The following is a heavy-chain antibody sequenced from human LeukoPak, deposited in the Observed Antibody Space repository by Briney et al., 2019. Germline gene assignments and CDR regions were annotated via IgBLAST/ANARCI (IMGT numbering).Heavy chain of an antibody. CDR3: ARTWYHDFWSGIRGDYYYYMDV. V-gene: IGHV1-69*13. CDR1: GGTFSSYA. J-gene: IGHJ6*03. CDR2: INPIFGTA. D-gene: IGHD3-3*01. Sequence: SVKVSCKASGGTFSSYAISWVRQAPGQGLEWMGGINPIFGTANYAQKFQGRVTITADESTSTAYMELSSLRSEDTAVYYCARTWYHDFWSGIRGDYYYYMDVWGKGTTVTVSS.